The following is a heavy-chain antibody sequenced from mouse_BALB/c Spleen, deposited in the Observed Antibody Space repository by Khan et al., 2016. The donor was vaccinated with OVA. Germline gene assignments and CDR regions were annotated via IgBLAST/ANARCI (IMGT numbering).Heavy chain of an antibody. CDR3: GRGGGGDRFAY. V-gene: IGHV1S137*01. CDR2: ISTYYGDV. CDR1: GYTFTDFT. Sequence: QVQLKQSGAELVRPGVSVKISCKGSGYTFTDFTMHWVKQSHAKSLEWIGVISTYYGDVTYNQKFKGKATMTVDKSSSTAYMELARLTSEDSAIYYGGRGGGGDRFAYWGQGTLVTVSA. J-gene: IGHJ3*01.